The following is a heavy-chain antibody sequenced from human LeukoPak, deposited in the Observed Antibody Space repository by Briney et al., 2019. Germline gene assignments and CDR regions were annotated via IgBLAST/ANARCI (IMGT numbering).Heavy chain of an antibody. CDR2: INSDGSST. V-gene: IGHV3-74*01. D-gene: IGHD6-19*01. CDR1: GFTFSSYW. CDR3: ARVVAVAAKDY. Sequence: GGSLRLSCAASGFTFSSYWMHWVHQAPGKGLVWVSRINSDGSSTSYADSVKGRFTISRDNAKNTLYLQMNSLRAEDTAVYYCARVVAVAAKDYWGQGTLVTVSS. J-gene: IGHJ4*02.